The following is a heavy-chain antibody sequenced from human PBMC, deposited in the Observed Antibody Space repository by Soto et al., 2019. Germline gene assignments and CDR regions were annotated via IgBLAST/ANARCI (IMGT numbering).Heavy chain of an antibody. CDR2: ISYDGRHK. D-gene: IGHD3-3*01. Sequence: QMQLVESGGGVVQPGRSLRLPCAASGFTFSNHGMNWVRQAPGKGLEWVSVISYDGRHKHYADSVKGRFSISRDNSQNTLYLQIYSLRGEDTAVYYCAKDRAPFIYDSWSGPFDFWGQGTLVTVSS. CDR1: GFTFSNHG. CDR3: AKDRAPFIYDSWSGPFDF. V-gene: IGHV3-30*18. J-gene: IGHJ4*02.